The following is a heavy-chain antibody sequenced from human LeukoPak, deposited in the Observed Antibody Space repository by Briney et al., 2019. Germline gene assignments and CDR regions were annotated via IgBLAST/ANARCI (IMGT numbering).Heavy chain of an antibody. CDR2: INPNSGGT. CDR1: GYTFTGYY. D-gene: IGHD4-11*01. Sequence: ASVKVSCKASGYTFTGYYMHWVRQAPGQGLQWVGWINPNSGGTNYAQKFQGRVTMTRDTSISTAYMELSSLRSDDTAVYYCTATNTGSDGFNIWGQGTMVTVSS. V-gene: IGHV1-2*02. CDR3: TATNTGSDGFNI. J-gene: IGHJ3*02.